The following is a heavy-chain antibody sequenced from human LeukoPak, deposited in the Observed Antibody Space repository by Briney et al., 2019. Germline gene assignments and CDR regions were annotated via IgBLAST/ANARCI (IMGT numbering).Heavy chain of an antibody. V-gene: IGHV3-7*03. CDR3: ARGPNYGSRTDYLDY. CDR1: GFTFSRHW. D-gene: IGHD4-17*01. Sequence: GGSLRLSCAASGFTFSRHWMNWVHQAPGKGLEWVANIKQGGGERNYVDSVKGRFTVSRDDAKSSLYLHMNSLRAEDTAIYYCARGPNYGSRTDYLDYWGQGTLVTVSS. CDR2: IKQGGGER. J-gene: IGHJ4*02.